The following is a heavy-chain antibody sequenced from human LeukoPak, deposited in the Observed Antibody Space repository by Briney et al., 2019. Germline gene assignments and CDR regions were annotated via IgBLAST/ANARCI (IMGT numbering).Heavy chain of an antibody. CDR1: GGSISSSSYY. CDR3: AGAYCGGDCYSGRTFDI. CDR2: VYHSGST. D-gene: IGHD2-21*02. V-gene: IGHV4-39*07. Sequence: SEILSLTCTVSGGSISSSSYYWGWIRQPPGKGLEWIGEVYHSGSTNYNPSLKSRVTISVDKSKNQFSLKLSSVTAADTAVYYCAGAYCGGDCYSGRTFDIWGQGTMVTVSS. J-gene: IGHJ3*02.